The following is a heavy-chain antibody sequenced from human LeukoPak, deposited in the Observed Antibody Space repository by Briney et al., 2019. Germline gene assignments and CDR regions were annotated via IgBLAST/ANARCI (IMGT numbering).Heavy chain of an antibody. J-gene: IGHJ4*02. Sequence: GGSLRLSCAASGFTFSTYGMSWVRQAPGKGLEWVSGISGSGSGSGGSTYYADSVKGRFTISRDNSKNTLYLQMNSPRAEDTAVYYCTKGTAYPDYWGQGTLVTVSP. V-gene: IGHV3-23*01. CDR3: TKGTAYPDY. CDR1: GFTFSTYG. CDR2: ISGSGSGSGGST. D-gene: IGHD2-21*01.